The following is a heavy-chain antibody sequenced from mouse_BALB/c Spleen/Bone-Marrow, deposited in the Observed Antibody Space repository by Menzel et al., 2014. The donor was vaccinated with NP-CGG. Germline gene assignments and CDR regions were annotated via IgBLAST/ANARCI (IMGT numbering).Heavy chain of an antibody. CDR2: IDPANGNT. J-gene: IGHJ3*01. CDR3: ARYNYGSSQFAY. D-gene: IGHD1-1*01. CDR1: GFNFXDTY. V-gene: IGHV14-3*02. Sequence: VQLQQSRAELVKPGASVKLSCTASGFNFXDTYMHWVKQRPEQGLEWIGRIDPANGNTKYDPKFQGKATITADTSSNTAYLQLSSLTSEDTAVYYCARYNYGSSQFAYWGQGTLVTVSA.